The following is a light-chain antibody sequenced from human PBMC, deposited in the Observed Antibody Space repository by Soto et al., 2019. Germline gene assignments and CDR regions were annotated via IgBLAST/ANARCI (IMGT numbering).Light chain of an antibody. Sequence: DIQMTQSPSSLSASIRDRVTISCRASQDIGAYVNWYQHKQGKAPRVLMYAASNLKSGVPPRFSGSGVGRDFTLTISDLQPEDFATYYCQHSYSTRTFGQGTKVERK. CDR1: QDIGAY. CDR3: QHSYSTRT. CDR2: AAS. J-gene: IGKJ1*01. V-gene: IGKV1-39*01.